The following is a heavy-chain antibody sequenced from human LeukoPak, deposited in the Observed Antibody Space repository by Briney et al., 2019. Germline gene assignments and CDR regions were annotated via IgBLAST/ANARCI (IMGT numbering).Heavy chain of an antibody. J-gene: IGHJ6*03. V-gene: IGHV1-18*01. CDR3: ARVYYYYYYMDV. Sequence: ASVKVSCKASGVTSISYAISWVRQAPGQGLEWMGWISGYNGNTNYAQNLQGRVTMTTDTSTSTAYMELSRLRSDDTAVYYCARVYYYYYYMDVWGKGTTVTVSS. CDR1: GVTSISYA. CDR2: ISGYNGNT.